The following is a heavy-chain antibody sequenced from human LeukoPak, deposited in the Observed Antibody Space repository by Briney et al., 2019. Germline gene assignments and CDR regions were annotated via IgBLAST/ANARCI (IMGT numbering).Heavy chain of an antibody. V-gene: IGHV3-23*01. CDR2: ISGSGGST. Sequence: GGSLRLXCAASGFTFSSYAMSWVRQAPGKALEWVSAISGSGGSTYYAGSVKGRLTISRDNSKNTLYLQMNSLRAEDTAVYYCAKDRGIAAAGILDPWGQGTLVTVSS. CDR1: GFTFSSYA. J-gene: IGHJ5*02. D-gene: IGHD6-13*01. CDR3: AKDRGIAAAGILDP.